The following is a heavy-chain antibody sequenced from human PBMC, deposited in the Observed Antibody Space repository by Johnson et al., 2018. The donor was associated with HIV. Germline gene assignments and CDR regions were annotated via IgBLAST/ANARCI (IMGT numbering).Heavy chain of an antibody. CDR1: GFTFSNAW. D-gene: IGHD1-26*01. Sequence: VQLVESGGGLVKPGGSLRLSCAASGFTFSNAWMSWVRQAPGKGLEWVGRIKSKTDGGKTDYAAPVKGRFTISRDNSKNTLYLQMNSLRTEDTAVYYCAKDQGDSGSYLVGAFDIWGQGTMVTVSS. V-gene: IGHV3-15*01. J-gene: IGHJ3*02. CDR2: IKSKTDGGKT. CDR3: AKDQGDSGSYLVGAFDI.